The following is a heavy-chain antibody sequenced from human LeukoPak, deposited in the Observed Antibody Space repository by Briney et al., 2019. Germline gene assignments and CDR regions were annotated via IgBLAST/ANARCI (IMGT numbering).Heavy chain of an antibody. V-gene: IGHV1-8*03. J-gene: IGHJ6*03. CDR1: GYTFTSYD. CDR3: ARGVDYDFWSGSGYYMDV. Sequence: ASVKVSCKASGYTFTSYDINWVRQATGQGLEWMGWMNPNSGNTGYAQKFRGRVTITRNTSISTAYMELSSLRSEDTAVYYCARGVDYDFWSGSGYYMDVWGKGTTVTVSS. CDR2: MNPNSGNT. D-gene: IGHD3-3*01.